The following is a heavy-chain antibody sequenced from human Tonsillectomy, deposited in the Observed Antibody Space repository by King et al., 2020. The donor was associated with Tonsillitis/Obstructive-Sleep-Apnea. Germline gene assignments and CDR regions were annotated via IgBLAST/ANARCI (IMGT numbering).Heavy chain of an antibody. CDR3: ARGYYDYMGVLFDY. V-gene: IGHV4-34*01. Sequence: VQLPQWGAGLLKPSATLSLTCAVYGGSFSDYYWSWIRQPPGKGLEWIGEINHSEITNYNPSLKSRVSISLDTSKNQFSLKLTSVTAADTAVYYCARGYYDYMGVLFDYWGQGTLVTVSS. CDR1: GGSFSDYY. CDR2: INHSEIT. J-gene: IGHJ4*02. D-gene: IGHD3-16*01.